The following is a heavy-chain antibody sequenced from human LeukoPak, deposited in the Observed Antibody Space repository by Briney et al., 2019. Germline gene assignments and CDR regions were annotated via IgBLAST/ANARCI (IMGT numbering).Heavy chain of an antibody. CDR2: ISSSSSYI. V-gene: IGHV3-21*01. CDR3: ARDQKGTQGSFDY. D-gene: IGHD3-10*01. Sequence: GGSLRLSCAASGFTFSSYGMNWVRQAPGKGLEWVSSISSSSSYIYYADSVKGRFTISRDNAKNSLYLQMNSLRAEDTAVYYCARDQKGTQGSFDYWGQGTLVTVSS. J-gene: IGHJ4*02. CDR1: GFTFSSYG.